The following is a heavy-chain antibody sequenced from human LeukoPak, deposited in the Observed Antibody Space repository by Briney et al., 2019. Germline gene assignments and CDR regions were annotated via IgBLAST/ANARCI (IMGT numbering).Heavy chain of an antibody. D-gene: IGHD2-2*01. Sequence: SGGSLRLSCAASGFNFSNYAMTWVRQAPGRGLECVSGISGSGDSTYYADSVKGRFTISRDNSKNTLYLQMNSLRAEDTALYYCAKDRALVPAALNYWGQGTLVIVSS. CDR3: AKDRALVPAALNY. V-gene: IGHV3-23*01. J-gene: IGHJ4*02. CDR2: ISGSGDST. CDR1: GFNFSNYA.